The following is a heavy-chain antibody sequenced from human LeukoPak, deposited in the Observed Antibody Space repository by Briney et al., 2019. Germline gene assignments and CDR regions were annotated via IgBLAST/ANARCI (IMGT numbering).Heavy chain of an antibody. D-gene: IGHD3-9*01. CDR3: AKDILTGYNGLDY. CDR1: GFTFSSYA. J-gene: IGHJ4*02. CDR2: ISGIVGST. V-gene: IGHV3-23*01. Sequence: GGSLRLSCAPSGFTFSSYAMSWVRQAPGKRLEWVSAISGIVGSTYYADCVKGRFTISRDNSKSTLYLQMNSLRAEDTAVYYCAKDILTGYNGLDYWGQGTLVTVSS.